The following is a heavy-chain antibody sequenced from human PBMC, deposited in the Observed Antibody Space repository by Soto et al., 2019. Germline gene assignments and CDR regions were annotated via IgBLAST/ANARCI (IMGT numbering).Heavy chain of an antibody. Sequence: PGESLKISCKGSGYTFATSWIGWVRRLPGKGMEWMGTIYPGDSDTRYSPSFQGHVTISADKSVNTAYLHWSSLQASDTAIYYCPTHLALKVPDFWGQGTLVTVSS. CDR1: GYTFATSW. D-gene: IGHD2-2*01. CDR3: PTHLALKVPDF. CDR2: IYPGDSDT. J-gene: IGHJ1*01. V-gene: IGHV5-51*01.